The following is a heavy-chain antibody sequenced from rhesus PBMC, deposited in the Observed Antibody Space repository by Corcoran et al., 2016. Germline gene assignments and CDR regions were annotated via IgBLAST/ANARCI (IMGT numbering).Heavy chain of an antibody. CDR3: VRVSGGVLDY. V-gene: IGHV4-106*01. CDR1: GGSISDDYY. J-gene: IGHJ4*01. Sequence: QVQLQESGPGLVKPSETLSLTCAVSGGSISDDYYWSWIRQPPGKGLEWIVYIYVSGWGTNYNPSLKNRVTISIDTSKNQFFLKLSSVSAADTAVYYCVRVSGGVLDYWGQGVLVTVSS. D-gene: IGHD1-44*01. CDR2: IYVSGWGT.